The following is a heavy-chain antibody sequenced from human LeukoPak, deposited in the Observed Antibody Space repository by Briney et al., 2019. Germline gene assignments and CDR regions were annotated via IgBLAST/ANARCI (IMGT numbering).Heavy chain of an antibody. CDR2: IYSGGST. Sequence: GGSLRLSCAASGFTVSSNYMSWVRQAPGQGLEWVSVIYSGGSTYYADSVKGRFTISRDNSKNTLYLQMNSLRAEDTAVYYCARVFYSIAVAGPFDYWGQGTLVTVSS. CDR1: GFTVSSNY. J-gene: IGHJ4*02. D-gene: IGHD6-19*01. CDR3: ARVFYSIAVAGPFDY. V-gene: IGHV3-53*01.